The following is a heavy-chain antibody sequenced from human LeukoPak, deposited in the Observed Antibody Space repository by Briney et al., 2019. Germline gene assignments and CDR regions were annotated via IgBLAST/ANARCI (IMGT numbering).Heavy chain of an antibody. J-gene: IGHJ4*02. CDR3: ATAPQRYSSGWYGDY. CDR1: GYTLTELS. CDR2: FDPEDGET. Sequence: ASVKVSCKVSGYTLTELSMHCVRQAPGKGVEWMGGFDPEDGETIYAQKFQGRVTMTEDTSTDTAYMELSSLRSEDTAVYYCATAPQRYSSGWYGDYWGQGTLVTVSS. V-gene: IGHV1-24*01. D-gene: IGHD6-19*01.